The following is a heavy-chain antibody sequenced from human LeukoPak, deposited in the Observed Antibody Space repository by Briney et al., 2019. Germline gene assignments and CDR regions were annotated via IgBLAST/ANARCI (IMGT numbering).Heavy chain of an antibody. CDR2: IWHDGSNQ. D-gene: IGHD2-8*01. V-gene: IGHV3-33*08. CDR1: GFTFSSYS. Sequence: GGSLRLSCAASGFTFSSYSMNWVRRAPGKGLDWVAVIWHDGSNQAYADSVKGRFTISRDNSKNTVYLQMNSLRVDDTAVYYCARAVGGVDAKGDALDIWGQGTMVTVSS. J-gene: IGHJ3*02. CDR3: ARAVGGVDAKGDALDI.